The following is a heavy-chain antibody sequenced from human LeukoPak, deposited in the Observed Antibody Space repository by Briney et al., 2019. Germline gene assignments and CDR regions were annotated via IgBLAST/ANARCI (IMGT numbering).Heavy chain of an antibody. D-gene: IGHD2-21*01. CDR2: ISSDGSDE. J-gene: IGHJ4*02. Sequence: PGGSLRLSCAAPRFTFSSYAMHWVRQAPGKGLEWVAVISSDGSDESYADSVKGRITISRDNSKNTLYLQMNSLRAEDTAVFYCARSDGGTMNYWGQGTLVTVSS. V-gene: IGHV3-30*04. CDR3: ARSDGGTMNY. CDR1: RFTFSSYA.